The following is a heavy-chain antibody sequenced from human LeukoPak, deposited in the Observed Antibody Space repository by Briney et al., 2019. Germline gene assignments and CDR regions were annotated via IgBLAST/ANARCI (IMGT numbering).Heavy chain of an antibody. Sequence: GRSLRLSCAASGFTFSSYGMHWVRQAPGKGLEWVAVISYDGSNKYYADSVKGRFTISRDNSKNTLYLQMNSLRAEDTAVYYCARESTMVRGVTTYYYMDVWGKGTTVTVSS. J-gene: IGHJ6*03. CDR2: ISYDGSNK. CDR3: ARESTMVRGVTTYYYMDV. CDR1: GFTFSSYG. V-gene: IGHV3-30*03. D-gene: IGHD3-10*01.